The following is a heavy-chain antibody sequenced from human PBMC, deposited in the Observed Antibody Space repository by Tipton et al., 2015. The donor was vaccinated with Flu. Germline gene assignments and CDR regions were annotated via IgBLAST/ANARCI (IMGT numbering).Heavy chain of an antibody. CDR1: GFNFNKYA. V-gene: IGHV3-23*01. CDR3: AKVSGYSAYVPYLHH. CDR2: ISGNGRDT. J-gene: IGHJ5*02. D-gene: IGHD5-12*01. Sequence: LSLTCTVSGFNFNKYAMTWVRQAPGKGLEWVSTISGNGRDTYYRDSVKGRFTISRDNSNNTLYLQMNSLRAEDTAVFYCAKVSGYSAYVPYLHHWGQGTLVSVST.